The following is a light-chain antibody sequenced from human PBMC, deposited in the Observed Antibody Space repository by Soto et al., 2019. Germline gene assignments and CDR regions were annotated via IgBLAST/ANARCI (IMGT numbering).Light chain of an antibody. J-gene: IGKJ4*01. CDR1: QGISNY. CDR2: AAS. V-gene: IGKV1-27*01. CDR3: QKYNSAPPRT. Sequence: DIQMTQSPSSLSASVGDRVTITCRASQGISNYLAWYQQKPGQVPKLLIYAASTLPSGVPSRFSGTGSGTDFTLTISSMQPEDDATYHCQKYNSAPPRTFGGGTKVEIK.